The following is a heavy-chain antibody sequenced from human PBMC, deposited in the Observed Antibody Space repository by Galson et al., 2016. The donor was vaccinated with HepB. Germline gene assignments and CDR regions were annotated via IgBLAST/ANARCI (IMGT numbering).Heavy chain of an antibody. Sequence: SLRLSCAASGFTFSSYWMHWVRQAPGKGLVWVSRIESDESSTSYADSVKGRFTISRDNAKNTLYLQMLRLRAEDTGVYYCVREAPWSYLFKYWGQGTLVTVSS. CDR2: IESDESST. CDR3: VREAPWSYLFKY. J-gene: IGHJ4*02. V-gene: IGHV3-74*01. D-gene: IGHD1-26*01. CDR1: GFTFSSYW.